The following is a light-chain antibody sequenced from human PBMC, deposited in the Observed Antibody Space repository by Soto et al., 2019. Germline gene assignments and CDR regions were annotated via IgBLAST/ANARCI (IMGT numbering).Light chain of an antibody. Sequence: IQMTQTPSTLSASVGDRVTITCRASQSVSPWLAWYQQTPGKAPQLLIYDVSNLQFGIPSRFIGSRSETEFTLTISGLQPDEFPTDYCQQYTTFSPTFGKGTKLDI. V-gene: IGKV1-5*01. CDR2: DVS. J-gene: IGKJ2*01. CDR3: QQYTTFSPT. CDR1: QSVSPW.